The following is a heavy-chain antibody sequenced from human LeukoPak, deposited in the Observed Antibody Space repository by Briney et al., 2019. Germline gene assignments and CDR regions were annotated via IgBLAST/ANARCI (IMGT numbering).Heavy chain of an antibody. J-gene: IGHJ4*02. D-gene: IGHD4-17*01. CDR2: ISSNGGST. Sequence: GGSLRLSRAASGFTFSSYAMHWVRQAPGKGLEYVSAISSNGGSTYYANSVKGRFTISRDNSKNTLYLQMGSLRAEDMAVYYCARVRGTTVTKYYFDYWGQGTLVTVSS. CDR1: GFTFSSYA. V-gene: IGHV3-64*01. CDR3: ARVRGTTVTKYYFDY.